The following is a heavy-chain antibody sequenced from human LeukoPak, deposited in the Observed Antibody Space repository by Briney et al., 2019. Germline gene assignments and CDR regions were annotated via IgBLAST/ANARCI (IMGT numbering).Heavy chain of an antibody. CDR1: GYTYTGYY. CDR2: INPNSGGT. D-gene: IGHD2-15*01. J-gene: IGHJ6*03. CDR3: ARSEVVAAPYYYMDV. Sequence: ASVKVSCKASGYTYTGYYMHWVRQAPGQGLEWMGWINPNSGGTNYAQKFQGRVTMTRDTSISTAYMELSRLRSDDTAVYYCARSEVVAAPYYYMDVWGKGTTVTVSS. V-gene: IGHV1-2*02.